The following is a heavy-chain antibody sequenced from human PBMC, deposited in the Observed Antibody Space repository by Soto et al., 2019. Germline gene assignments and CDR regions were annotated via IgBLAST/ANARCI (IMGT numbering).Heavy chain of an antibody. V-gene: IGHV4-30-4*01. CDR3: ARARSGDYLTG. D-gene: IGHD4-17*01. J-gene: IGHJ4*02. CDR2: VPYSGET. CDR1: GDSISSADDY. Sequence: QVQLQESGPGLVKPSQTLSLTCTVSGDSISSADDYWSWIRQPPGKGLEWIGSVPYSGETYYNPAHKDRITPSIDTSRNQFSLRVSSVTAADTAVYYCARARSGDYLTGWGQGTLVTVS.